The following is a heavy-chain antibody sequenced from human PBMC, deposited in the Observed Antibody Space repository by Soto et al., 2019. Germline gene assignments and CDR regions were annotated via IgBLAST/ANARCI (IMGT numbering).Heavy chain of an antibody. Sequence: GGSLRLSCAPSGFTVSSNYMSWFRQAPGKGLEWVSVIYSGGSTYYAASVKGRFTISRDNSKNTLYLQMNSLRAEDTAVYYCAREDIVVVPAAGYYYYGMDVWGQGTTVTV. CDR2: IYSGGST. V-gene: IGHV3-53*01. CDR3: AREDIVVVPAAGYYYYGMDV. J-gene: IGHJ6*02. D-gene: IGHD2-2*01. CDR1: GFTVSSNY.